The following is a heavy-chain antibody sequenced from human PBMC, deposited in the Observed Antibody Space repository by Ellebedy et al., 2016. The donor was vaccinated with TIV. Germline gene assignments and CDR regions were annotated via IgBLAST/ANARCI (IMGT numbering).Heavy chain of an antibody. D-gene: IGHD3-22*01. J-gene: IGHJ4*02. CDR2: ISGSGGST. CDR1: GFSFSNFW. CDR3: AKGDYYDSSGYYYLTGDFDY. Sequence: PGGSLRLSCAAWGFSFSNFWMSWVRQAPGKGLEWVSAISGSGGSTYYADSVKGRFTISRDNSKNTLYLQMNSLRAEDTAVYYCAKGDYYDSSGYYYLTGDFDYWGQGTLVTVSS. V-gene: IGHV3-23*01.